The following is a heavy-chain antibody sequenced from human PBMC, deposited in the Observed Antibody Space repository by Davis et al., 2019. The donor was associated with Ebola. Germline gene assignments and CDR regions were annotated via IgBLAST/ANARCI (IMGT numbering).Heavy chain of an antibody. CDR2: ISSDGGAP. J-gene: IGHJ4*02. D-gene: IGHD1-26*01. V-gene: IGHV3-23*01. Sequence: GESLKISCAASGFTFSTYAMGWVRQAPGKGLEWVSDISSDGGAPYYADSVKGRFTTFRDNPKNTLYLQMNSLRADDTAVYYCAKQRGVGAIDYDYWGRGTLVTVSS. CDR3: AKQRGVGAIDYDY. CDR1: GFTFSTYA.